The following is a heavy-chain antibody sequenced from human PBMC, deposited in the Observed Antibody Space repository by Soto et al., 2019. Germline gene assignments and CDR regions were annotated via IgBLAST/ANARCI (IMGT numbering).Heavy chain of an antibody. CDR2: IYYSGST. Sequence: PSDTMSLTCTVSSGSISSYYRSWIRQPPGKGLEWNGYIYYSGSTNYNPALKTRVTISVDTSKNQFSLKLSSVTAADTAVYYCARVLVDYDFWSGYYISRWFDPWGQGTLVT. CDR3: ARVLVDYDFWSGYYISRWFDP. D-gene: IGHD3-3*01. V-gene: IGHV4-59*07. J-gene: IGHJ5*02. CDR1: SGSISSYY.